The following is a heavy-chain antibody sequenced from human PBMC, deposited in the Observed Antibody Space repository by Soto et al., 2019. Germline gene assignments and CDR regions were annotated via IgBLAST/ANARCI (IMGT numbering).Heavy chain of an antibody. D-gene: IGHD6-13*01. CDR2: TYYRSKWYN. CDR3: ARVTIPAAGPYFDY. Sequence: SQTLSLTCAISVDSVSSNSAAWNWIRQSPSRGLEWLGRTYYRSKWYNDYAVSVKSRMTINPDTSKNQFSLQLNSVTPEDAAVYYCARVTIPAAGPYFDYWGQGILLTVSS. J-gene: IGHJ4*02. CDR1: VDSVSSNSAA. V-gene: IGHV6-1*01.